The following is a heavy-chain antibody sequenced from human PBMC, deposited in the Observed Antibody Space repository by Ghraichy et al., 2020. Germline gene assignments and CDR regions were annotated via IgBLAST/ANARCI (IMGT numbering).Heavy chain of an antibody. J-gene: IGHJ4*02. CDR1: GYTFTSYG. Sequence: ASVKVSCKASGYTFTSYGINWVRQAPGQGLEWMGWISAYNGNTNYAQKLQGRVTMTTDTSTSTAYMELRSLKSDDTAVYYCANFARGHSPDYWGQGTLITVSS. D-gene: IGHD5-18*01. V-gene: IGHV1-18*04. CDR3: ANFARGHSPDY. CDR2: ISAYNGNT.